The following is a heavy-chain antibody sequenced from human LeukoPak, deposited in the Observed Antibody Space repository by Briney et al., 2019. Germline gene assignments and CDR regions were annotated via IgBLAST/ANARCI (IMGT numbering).Heavy chain of an antibody. CDR3: AAPRPSRAHFDY. CDR2: FDPEDGET. CDR1: GYTLTELS. V-gene: IGHV1-24*01. J-gene: IGHJ4*02. Sequence: ASVKVSCKVSGYTLTELSMHWVRQAPGKGLEWMGGFDPEDGETIYAQKFQGRVTITADESTSTAYMELSSLRSEDTAVYYCAAPRPSRAHFDYWGQGTLVTVSS.